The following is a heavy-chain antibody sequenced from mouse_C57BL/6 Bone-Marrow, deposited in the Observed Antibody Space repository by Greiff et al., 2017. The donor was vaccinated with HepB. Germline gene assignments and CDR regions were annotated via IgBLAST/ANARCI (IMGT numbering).Heavy chain of an antibody. CDR2: ISSGSSTI. D-gene: IGHD1-1*01. CDR3: ARGDYSAWFAY. J-gene: IGHJ3*01. Sequence: EVKLVESGGGLVKPGGSLKLSCAASGFTFSDYGMHWVRQATEKGLEWVAYISSGSSTIYYADTVQGRFTISRDNAKNTLFLQMTSLRSEDTAMYYCARGDYSAWFAYWGQGTLVTVSA. V-gene: IGHV5-17*01. CDR1: GFTFSDYG.